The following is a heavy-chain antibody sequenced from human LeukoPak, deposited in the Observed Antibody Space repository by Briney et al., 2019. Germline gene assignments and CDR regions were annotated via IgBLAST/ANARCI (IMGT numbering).Heavy chain of an antibody. CDR3: ARVGLRAAAFDI. J-gene: IGHJ3*02. CDR2: IYYSGST. D-gene: IGHD2-15*01. Sequence: SETLSLTCTVSGGSISSYYWSWIRQPPGKGLEWIGYIYYSGSTNYNPSLKSRVTISVDTSKKQFSLKLSSVTAADTAVYYCARVGLRAAAFDIWGQGTMVTVSS. V-gene: IGHV4-59*01. CDR1: GGSISSYY.